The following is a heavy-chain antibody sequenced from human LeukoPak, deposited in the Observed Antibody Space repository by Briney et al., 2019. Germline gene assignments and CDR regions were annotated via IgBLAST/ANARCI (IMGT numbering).Heavy chain of an antibody. CDR1: GFTFSSYS. CDR2: ISNSSSFI. Sequence: GGSLRLSCEASGFTFSSYSMNWVRQAPGKGLEWVSSISNSSSFIYYADSVKGRFTISRDNAKNSLYLQMNSLRAEDTAVYYCASKNFRWNYHYFYYGMDVWGQGTTVTVSS. V-gene: IGHV3-21*01. D-gene: IGHD3-16*02. J-gene: IGHJ6*02. CDR3: ASKNFRWNYHYFYYGMDV.